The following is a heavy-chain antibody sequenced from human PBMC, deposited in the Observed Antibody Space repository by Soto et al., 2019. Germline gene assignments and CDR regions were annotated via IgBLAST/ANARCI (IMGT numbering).Heavy chain of an antibody. Sequence: PWGSLRVSCAASGFTFSDYSMNWVRQAPGKGLEWLSSISSSSSSTMYYADSVKGRFTISRDDAKNSLYLQMNSLRDEDTAVYYCARGDYYYYGLDVWGQGTTVTVSS. CDR1: GFTFSDYS. J-gene: IGHJ6*02. V-gene: IGHV3-48*02. CDR2: ISSSSSSTM. D-gene: IGHD3-16*01. CDR3: ARGDYYYYGLDV.